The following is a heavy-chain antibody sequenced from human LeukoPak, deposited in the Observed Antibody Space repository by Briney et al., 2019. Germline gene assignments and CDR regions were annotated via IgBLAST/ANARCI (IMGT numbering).Heavy chain of an antibody. V-gene: IGHV4-4*07. CDR3: AREGRRENWFDP. Sequence: SETLSFTCTVSGGSISSYYWSWIRQPAGKGLEWIGRIYTSGSTNYNPSLKSRVTMSVDTSKNQFSLKLSSVTAADTAVYYCAREGRRENWFDPWGQGTLVTVSS. CDR1: GGSISSYY. J-gene: IGHJ5*02. CDR2: IYTSGST.